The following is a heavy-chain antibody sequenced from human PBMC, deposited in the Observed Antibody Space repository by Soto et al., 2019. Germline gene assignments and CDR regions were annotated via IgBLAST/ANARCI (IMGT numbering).Heavy chain of an antibody. CDR1: VFTFINYD. V-gene: IGHV3-48*03. CDR2: ISGSGSAK. Sequence: GASLRLSCASSVFTFINYDMIWVRQPPGKGLEWLSYISGSGSAKHYADSVKGRFTVSRDNAESSLQLQINGLRAGDTAIYYCARRGFQPDGSGSYYKTYGMDVWGQGTTVTVSS. J-gene: IGHJ6*02. D-gene: IGHD3-10*01. CDR3: ARRGFQPDGSGSYYKTYGMDV.